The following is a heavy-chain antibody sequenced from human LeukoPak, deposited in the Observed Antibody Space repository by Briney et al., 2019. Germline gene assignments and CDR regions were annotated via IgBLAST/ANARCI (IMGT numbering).Heavy chain of an antibody. CDR1: GFTINNNY. J-gene: IGHJ4*02. Sequence: GRCLRLSCAASGFTINNNYMNWVRRAPGRGLEWVSVIYSGGNTYYADSAKGRFTVSRDNSKNTLYLQMNSLRAEDTAVYYCAKKDNGNYFNFDYWGQGTLVTVSS. CDR3: AKKDNGNYFNFDY. D-gene: IGHD2/OR15-2a*01. CDR2: IYSGGNT. V-gene: IGHV3-66*01.